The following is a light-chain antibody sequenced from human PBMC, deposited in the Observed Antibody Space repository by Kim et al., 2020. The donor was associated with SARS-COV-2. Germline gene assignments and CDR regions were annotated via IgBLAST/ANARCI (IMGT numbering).Light chain of an antibody. CDR1: QGGSSRY. V-gene: IGKV3-20*01. CDR3: QQYGNLIT. J-gene: IGKJ5*01. CDR2: RTS. Sequence: LPPEEAATPSCTGSQGGSSRYLGWYQKNPGHAPRLFNYRTSSTATGIPNRFSGSGAGTDFPIIISRLDAEDFAEYYCQQYGNLITFGQGTRLEIK.